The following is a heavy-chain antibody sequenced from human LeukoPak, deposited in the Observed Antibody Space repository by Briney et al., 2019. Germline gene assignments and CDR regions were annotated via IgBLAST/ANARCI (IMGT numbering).Heavy chain of an antibody. CDR2: INHSGST. CDR1: GGSFSGYY. D-gene: IGHD2-2*01. J-gene: IGHJ5*02. CDR3: ARARYQLLSFGWFDP. V-gene: IGHV4-34*01. Sequence: PSETLSLTCAVYGGSFSGYYWSWIRQPPGKGLEWIGEINHSGSTNYNPSLKSRVTISVDTSKNQFSLKLSSVTAADTAVYYCARARYQLLSFGWFDPWGQGTLVTASS.